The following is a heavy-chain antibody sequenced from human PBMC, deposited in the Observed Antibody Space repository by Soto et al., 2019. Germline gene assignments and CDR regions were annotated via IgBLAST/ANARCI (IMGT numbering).Heavy chain of an antibody. Sequence: PGGSLRLSCAASGFTFSSYGMHWVRQAPGKGLEWVAVISYDGSNKYYADSVKGRFTISRDNSKNTLYLQMNSLRAEDTAVYYCAKDIVLVPADQPENWFDPWGQGTLVTSPQ. CDR2: ISYDGSNK. CDR1: GFTFSSYG. CDR3: AKDIVLVPADQPENWFDP. V-gene: IGHV3-30*18. J-gene: IGHJ5*02. D-gene: IGHD2-2*01.